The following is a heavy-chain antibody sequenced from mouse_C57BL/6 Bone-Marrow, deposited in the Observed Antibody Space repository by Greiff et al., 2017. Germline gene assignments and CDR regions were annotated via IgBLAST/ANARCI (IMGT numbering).Heavy chain of an antibody. J-gene: IGHJ3*01. CDR2: IYPGDGDT. D-gene: IGHD4-1*01. Sequence: QVHVKQSGPELVKPGASVKISCKASGYAFSSSWMNWVKQRPGKGLEWIGRIYPGDGDTNYNGKFKGKATLTADKSSSTAYMQLSSLTSEDSAVYFCARSLLTGTPFAYWGQGTLVTVSA. V-gene: IGHV1-82*01. CDR3: ARSLLTGTPFAY. CDR1: GYAFSSSW.